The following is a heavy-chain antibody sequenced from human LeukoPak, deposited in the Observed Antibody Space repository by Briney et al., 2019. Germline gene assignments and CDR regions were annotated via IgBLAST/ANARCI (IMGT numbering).Heavy chain of an antibody. V-gene: IGHV4-59*01. CDR3: ARSVGVRGWFDP. D-gene: IGHD3-10*02. CDR1: GGSISSYY. CDR2: IYYSGST. Sequence: PSETLSLTCTVSGGSISSYYWSWIRQPPGKGLEWIGYIYYSGSTNYNPSLKSRVTISVDTSKNQFSLKLSSVTAADTAVYYCARSVGVRGWFDPWGQGTLVTVSS. J-gene: IGHJ5*02.